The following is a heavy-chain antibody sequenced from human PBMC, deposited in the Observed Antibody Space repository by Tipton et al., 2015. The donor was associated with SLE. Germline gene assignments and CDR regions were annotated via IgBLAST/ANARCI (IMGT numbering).Heavy chain of an antibody. D-gene: IGHD2-2*01. CDR3: ARTIAAAKTSFDF. V-gene: IGHV4-59*01. CDR1: GGSISSYY. J-gene: IGHJ4*02. CDR2: IYYSGST. Sequence: TLSLTCTVSGGSISSYYWTWIRQPPGKGLEWIGYIYYSGSTAYNSSLKSRVTISVDTSKNQFSLKLSSVTAADTAVYYCARTIAAAKTSFDFWGQGTLVTVTS.